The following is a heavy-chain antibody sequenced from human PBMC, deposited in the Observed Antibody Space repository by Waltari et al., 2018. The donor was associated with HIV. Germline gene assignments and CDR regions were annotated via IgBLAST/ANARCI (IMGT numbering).Heavy chain of an antibody. CDR1: GFTFSSYE. D-gene: IGHD5-18*01. J-gene: IGHJ3*02. Sequence: EVQLVESGGGLVQPGGSLRLSCAASGFTFSSYEMNWVRQAPGKGLEWVSYISSSGSTIYYADSVKGRFTISRDNAKNSLYLQMNSLRAEDTAVYYCATPYSSRDAFDIWGQGTMVTVSS. CDR3: ATPYSSRDAFDI. CDR2: ISSSGSTI. V-gene: IGHV3-48*03.